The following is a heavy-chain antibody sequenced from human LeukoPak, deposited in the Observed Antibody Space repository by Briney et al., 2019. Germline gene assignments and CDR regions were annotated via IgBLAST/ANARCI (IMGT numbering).Heavy chain of an antibody. CDR2: INADGTNT. V-gene: IGHV3-74*03. J-gene: IGHJ4*02. CDR1: GFTFSSFW. D-gene: IGHD5-12*01. Sequence: GGSLRLSCAASGFTFSSFWMHWVRQVPGKGPVWVSLINADGTNTTYADSVKGRFTISRDSVKNTLYLQMNSLRADDTGIYYCVYSGYDWTYYFDWWGQGTLVTVSS. CDR3: VYSGYDWTYYFDW.